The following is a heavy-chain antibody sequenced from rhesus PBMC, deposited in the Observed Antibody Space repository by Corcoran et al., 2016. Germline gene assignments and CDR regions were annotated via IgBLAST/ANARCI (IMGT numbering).Heavy chain of an antibody. J-gene: IGHJ4*01. D-gene: IGHD6-31*01. CDR1: GFTFSSSG. CDR3: ARGASGAGDY. V-gene: IGHV3-22*01. CDR2: NETNGDST. Sequence: EVQLVESGGGLVQSGGSLRRSCVVSGFTFSSSGFHWVRQAPGKGLPWVSANETNGDSTLYTDSVKGRFSISRENAKNTLYLRMDSLRVEDTAVYYWARGASGAGDYWGQGVLVTVSS.